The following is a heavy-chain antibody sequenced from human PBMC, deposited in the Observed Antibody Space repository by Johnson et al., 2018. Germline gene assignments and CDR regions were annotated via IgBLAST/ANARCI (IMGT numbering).Heavy chain of an antibody. CDR2: ISGGGGST. Sequence: VQLVESGGGLVQPGGSLRLSCVASGLTFSSYAMNWVRQAPGKGLEWVSVISGGGGSTYYADSVKGRFTISRDNAKNSLDLQMNSLRVEDTAVYYCVRDLSTTTGGYFQHWGQGTLVTVSS. V-gene: IGHV3-23*04. D-gene: IGHD1-14*01. CDR1: GLTFSSYA. J-gene: IGHJ1*01. CDR3: VRDLSTTTGGYFQH.